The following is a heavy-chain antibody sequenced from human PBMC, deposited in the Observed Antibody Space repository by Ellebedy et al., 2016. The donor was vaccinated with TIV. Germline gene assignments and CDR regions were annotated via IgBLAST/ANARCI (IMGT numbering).Heavy chain of an antibody. Sequence: PGGSLRLSCVASGFTFSSYAMNWVRQAPGKGLEWVSSISSTSNYIYYADSVKGRFTISRDNAKNSLYLQMNSLRAEDTAVYYCARDRIHNYVFPFDYWGQGTLVTVSS. J-gene: IGHJ4*02. D-gene: IGHD3-16*01. CDR1: GFTFSSYA. CDR2: ISSTSNYI. CDR3: ARDRIHNYVFPFDY. V-gene: IGHV3-21*01.